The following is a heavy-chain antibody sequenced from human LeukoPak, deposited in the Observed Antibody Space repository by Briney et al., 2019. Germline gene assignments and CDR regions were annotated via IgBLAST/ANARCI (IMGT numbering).Heavy chain of an antibody. CDR3: ARELFRTNYYDSSGYYYPLRY. V-gene: IGHV1-69*13. CDR1: GGTFSSYA. Sequence: ASVKVSRKASGGTFSSYAISWVRQAPGQGLEWMGGIIPIFGTANYAQKFQGRVTITADESTSTAYMELSSLRSEDTAVYYCARELFRTNYYDSSGYYYPLRYWGQGTLVTVSS. CDR2: IIPIFGTA. D-gene: IGHD3-22*01. J-gene: IGHJ4*02.